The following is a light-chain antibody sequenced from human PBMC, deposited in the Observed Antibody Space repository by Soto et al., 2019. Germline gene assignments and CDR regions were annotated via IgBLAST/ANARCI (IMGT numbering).Light chain of an antibody. J-gene: IGKJ1*01. CDR1: QSVSSSY. CDR2: GAS. Sequence: EIVLTQSPGTLSLSPGERANLSCRASQSVSSSYLAWYQQKPGQAPRLLIYGASSRATGIPDRFSGSGSGTDFTLTISRLEPEEFAGYYCQQYGSTGTFGQGTKVDIK. V-gene: IGKV3-20*01. CDR3: QQYGSTGT.